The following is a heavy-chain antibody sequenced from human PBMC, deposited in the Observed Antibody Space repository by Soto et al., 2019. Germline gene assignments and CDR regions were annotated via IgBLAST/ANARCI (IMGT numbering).Heavy chain of an antibody. J-gene: IGHJ3*02. CDR2: ITGSGGST. V-gene: IGHV3-23*01. CDR3: VKHRCKPSGAFDI. D-gene: IGHD2-8*01. CDR1: GFTLSTYA. Sequence: EVQLLESGGGLVQPGGSLRLSCVASGFTLSTYAMSWVRQAPGKGLEWVSGITGSGGSTYYADSVKGRFTISRDNSKSTVSLHMNSLRAEDTAVYYCVKHRCKPSGAFDIWGQWTMVTVSS.